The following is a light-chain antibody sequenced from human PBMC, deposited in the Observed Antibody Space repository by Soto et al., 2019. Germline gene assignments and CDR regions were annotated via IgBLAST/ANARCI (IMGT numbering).Light chain of an antibody. CDR3: QQYYTYST. CDR1: QNIRNL. V-gene: IGKV1-5*01. CDR2: DAS. J-gene: IGKJ5*01. Sequence: DIQLTQSPSTLSAAVGDSVTITCRASQNIRNLLAWYQQKPGKAPKPLIFDASTLKTGVPSRFGSSGSGAEFNFTITGLQPDDFATYFCQQYYTYSTFGQGTRLDIK.